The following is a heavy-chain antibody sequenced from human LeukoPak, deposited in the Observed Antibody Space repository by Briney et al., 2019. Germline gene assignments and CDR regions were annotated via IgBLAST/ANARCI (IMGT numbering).Heavy chain of an antibody. CDR1: GGSITTSKW. J-gene: IGHJ5*02. CDR2: IFHSGRT. CDR3: AVKVAAGKANWFDP. Sequence: SETLSLTCGVSGGSITTSKWWSWVRQAPGKGLEWIGEIFHSGRTNYNPSLIHRVPILVQTSRIYFSLNVGSVTAGDTAVYFCAVKVAAGKANWFDPWGQGTLVTVSS. V-gene: IGHV4-4*02. D-gene: IGHD6-25*01.